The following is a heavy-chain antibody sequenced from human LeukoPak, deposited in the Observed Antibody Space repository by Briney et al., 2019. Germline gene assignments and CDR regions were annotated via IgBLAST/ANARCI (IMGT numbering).Heavy chain of an antibody. CDR2: ISGSGGST. CDR1: GFTFSSYA. J-gene: IGHJ4*02. D-gene: IGHD2-2*01. Sequence: GSLRLSCAASGFTFSSYAMSWVRQAPGKGLEWVSAISGSGGSTYYADSVKGRFTISRDNSNNTLYLQMNSLRAEDTAVYYCAKLKGGDIVVVPAARLPDYWGQGTLVTVSS. CDR3: AKLKGGDIVVVPAARLPDY. V-gene: IGHV3-23*01.